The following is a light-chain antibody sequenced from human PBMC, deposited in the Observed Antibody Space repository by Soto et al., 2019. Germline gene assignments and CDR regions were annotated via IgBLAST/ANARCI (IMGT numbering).Light chain of an antibody. CDR2: DAS. J-gene: IGKJ2*01. CDR1: QSVSSY. V-gene: IGKV3-11*01. Sequence: EIVLTQSPATLSLSPGERATLSCRASQSVSSYLAWYQQKPGQAPRLLIYDASNRAIRIPARFSGSGSVTDITLTISSLEPEEFAVYYCQQRRNWPPYTFGQGTKLQIK. CDR3: QQRRNWPPYT.